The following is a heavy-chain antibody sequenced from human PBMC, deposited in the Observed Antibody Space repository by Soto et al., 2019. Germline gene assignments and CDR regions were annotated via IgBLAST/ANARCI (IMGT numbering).Heavy chain of an antibody. CDR1: GYTLTGYY. V-gene: IGHV1-2*02. CDR3: AAHRQLLGDAFDI. D-gene: IGHD3-10*01. J-gene: IGHJ3*02. CDR2: INLGSGST. Sequence: ASVKVSCKASGYTLTGYYMHWVRQAPGQGLEWMGWINLGSGSTNYAQKFQERVTITRDMSTSTAYMELSSLRSEDTAVYYCAAHRQLLGDAFDIWGQGTMVTVSS.